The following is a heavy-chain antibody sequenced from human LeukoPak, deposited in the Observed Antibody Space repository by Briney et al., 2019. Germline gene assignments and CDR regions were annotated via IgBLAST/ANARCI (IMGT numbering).Heavy chain of an antibody. V-gene: IGHV3-7*01. CDR3: VRDAWFGESRA. J-gene: IGHJ4*02. CDR2: IKQDGSEK. CDR1: GFTFTSFW. D-gene: IGHD3-10*01. Sequence: GGSLRLSCAASGFTFTSFWMSWVRQAPGKGLEWVANIKQDGSEKYYVDSVKGRFTISRDNAKNSVYLQMNSLRAEGTAVYYCVRDAWFGESRAGGQGTLVIVSS.